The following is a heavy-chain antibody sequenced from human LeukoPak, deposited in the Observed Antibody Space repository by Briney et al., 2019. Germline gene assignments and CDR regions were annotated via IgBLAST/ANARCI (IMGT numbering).Heavy chain of an antibody. J-gene: IGHJ3*02. CDR3: ARSTMSNVFDI. CDR1: GFTFSSYW. CDR2: IKSDGSST. D-gene: IGHD5/OR15-5a*01. V-gene: IGHV3-74*01. Sequence: GGSLRLSCAASGFTFSSYWMHWVRQAPGKGLVWVSRIKSDGSSTNYADSVKGRFTISRDNAKNTLYLQMNSLRAEDTAVYYYARSTMSNVFDIWGQGTMVTVSS.